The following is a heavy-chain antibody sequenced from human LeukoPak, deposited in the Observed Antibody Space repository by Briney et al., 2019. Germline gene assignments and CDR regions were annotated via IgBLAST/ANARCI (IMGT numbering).Heavy chain of an antibody. V-gene: IGHV4-39*07. CDR2: IYYSGST. Sequence: SETLSLTCTVSGGSISSSSYYWGWIRQPPGKGLEWIGSIYYSGSTYYNPSLKSRVTISVDTSKNQFSLKLSSVTAADTAVYYCATNGPYYYDSSGYYGYWGQGTLVTVSS. CDR3: ATNGPYYYDSSGYYGY. CDR1: GGSISSSSYY. D-gene: IGHD3-22*01. J-gene: IGHJ4*02.